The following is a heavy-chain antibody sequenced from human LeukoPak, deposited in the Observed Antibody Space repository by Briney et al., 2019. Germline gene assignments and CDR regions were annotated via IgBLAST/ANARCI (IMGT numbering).Heavy chain of an antibody. V-gene: IGHV3-7*01. D-gene: IGHD3-3*01. CDR2: IKKDGSEK. Sequence: GGSLRLSYAASGLTFSSYWMSWVRQAPGKGLEWVANIKKDGSEKYYVDSVKGRFTISRDNAKNSLYLQMNSLRVEDTAVYYCARKDFWSGYFDYWGQGTLVTVSS. CDR3: ARKDFWSGYFDY. CDR1: GLTFSSYW. J-gene: IGHJ4*02.